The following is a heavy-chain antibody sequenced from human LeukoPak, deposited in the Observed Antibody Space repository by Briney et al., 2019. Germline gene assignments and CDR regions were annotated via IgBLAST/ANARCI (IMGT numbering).Heavy chain of an antibody. V-gene: IGHV3-21*01. CDR2: ISSSSSYI. CDR1: GFTFSSYS. Sequence: GGSLRLSCAASGFTFSSYSMNWVRQAPGKGLEWVSSISSSSSYIYYADSVKGRFTISRDNAKNSLYLQMNSLRAEDTAVYYCARVLAAAGPLDGPTEDGNAQNAFDIWGQGTMVTVPS. D-gene: IGHD6-13*01. J-gene: IGHJ3*02. CDR3: ARVLAAAGPLDGPTEDGNAQNAFDI.